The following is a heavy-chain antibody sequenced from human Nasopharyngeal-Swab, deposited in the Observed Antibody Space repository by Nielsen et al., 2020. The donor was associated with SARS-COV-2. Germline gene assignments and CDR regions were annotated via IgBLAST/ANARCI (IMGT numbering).Heavy chain of an antibody. D-gene: IGHD2-2*01. CDR3: ARGGEGVEPAPILGLGPYYSYFYMDV. CDR2: VNYGGGT. V-gene: IGHV4-34*01. CDR1: GGSFSGHQ. J-gene: IGHJ6*03. Sequence: SETLSLTCAVYGGSFSGHQWSWVRQPPGKGLAWIGEVNYGGGTNYNPSLKSRVIISVDTSKNQFSLKLNSVTAADTAVYFCARGGEGVEPAPILGLGPYYSYFYMDVWGKGTTVTVSS.